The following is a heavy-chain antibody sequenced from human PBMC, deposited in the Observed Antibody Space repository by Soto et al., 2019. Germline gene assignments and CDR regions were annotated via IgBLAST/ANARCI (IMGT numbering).Heavy chain of an antibody. CDR3: ARGAPIYYYDSSGSISPAV. Sequence: SETLSLTCAVYGGSFSGYYWSWIRQPPGKGLEWIGEINHSGSTNYNPSLKSRVTISVDTSKNQFSLKLSSVTAADTAVYYCARGAPIYYYDSSGSISPAVWGQGTLVTVSS. J-gene: IGHJ4*02. D-gene: IGHD3-22*01. V-gene: IGHV4-34*01. CDR1: GGSFSGYY. CDR2: INHSGST.